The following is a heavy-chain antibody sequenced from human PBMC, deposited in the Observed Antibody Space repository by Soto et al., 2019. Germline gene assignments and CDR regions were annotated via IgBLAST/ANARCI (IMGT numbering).Heavy chain of an antibody. J-gene: IGHJ5*02. CDR2: INHSGST. Sequence: PSETLSLTCTVSGGSISSYYWSWIRQPPGKGLEWIGEINHSGSTNYNPSLKSRVTISVDTSKNQFSLKLSSVTAADTAVYYCARGRLGANWFDPWGRGTLVTVSS. CDR1: GGSISSYY. D-gene: IGHD3-16*01. CDR3: ARGRLGANWFDP. V-gene: IGHV4-34*01.